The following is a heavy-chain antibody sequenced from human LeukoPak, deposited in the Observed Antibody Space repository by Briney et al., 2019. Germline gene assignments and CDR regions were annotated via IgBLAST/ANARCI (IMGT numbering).Heavy chain of an antibody. V-gene: IGHV3-23*01. CDR1: GFTFSSIA. Sequence: PGGSLRLSCAASGFTFSSIAMSWVRQAPGKGLQWVSTISGSGNRTYYADSVKGRFTISIDNYRNTLYLQMTSLRAEDTAVYYCAKHGTSNYWYFDLWGRGTLVTVSS. CDR3: AKHGTSNYWYFDL. J-gene: IGHJ2*01. CDR2: ISGSGNRT. D-gene: IGHD1-26*01.